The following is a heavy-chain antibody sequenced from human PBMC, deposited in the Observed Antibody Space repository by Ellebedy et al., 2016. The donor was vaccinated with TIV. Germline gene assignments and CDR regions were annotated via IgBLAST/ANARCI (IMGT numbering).Heavy chain of an antibody. Sequence: GESLKISCAASGFSFRSYWMSWVRQAPGKGLEWVANIYQDGSDQYYVDSVKGRFTISRDNAKNSLYLEMTSLRAEDTAVYYCARRGGYGDYAVQVNNWFDSWGQGTPVTVSP. V-gene: IGHV3-7*01. CDR1: GFSFRSYW. D-gene: IGHD4-17*01. J-gene: IGHJ5*01. CDR2: IYQDGSDQ. CDR3: ARRGGYGDYAVQVNNWFDS.